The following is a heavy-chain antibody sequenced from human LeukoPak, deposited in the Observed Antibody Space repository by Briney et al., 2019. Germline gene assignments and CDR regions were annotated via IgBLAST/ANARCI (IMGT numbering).Heavy chain of an antibody. Sequence: GGSLRLSCTASGFTLSSYWMSWVRQVPGKGLEWVANIKQGGSEKYYVDSVKGRFTISRDNAKNSLFLQMNSLRAEDTAVYYCARGVSSWGYWGQGTLVTVSS. V-gene: IGHV3-7*01. CDR3: ARGVSSWGY. J-gene: IGHJ4*02. CDR2: IKQGGSEK. CDR1: GFTLSSYW. D-gene: IGHD6-6*01.